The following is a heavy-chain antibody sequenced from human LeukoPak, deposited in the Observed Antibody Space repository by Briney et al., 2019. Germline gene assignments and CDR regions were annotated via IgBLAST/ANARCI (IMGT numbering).Heavy chain of an antibody. D-gene: IGHD3-10*01. Sequence: GGSLRLSCAASGFTFSIYPMHWVRQAPGKGLEWVSYISGSGTDILYADSVKGRFTMSRDNAKNSLYLQMNSLRTEDTAVYYCTRDPRVLDYWGQGTLVTVSS. J-gene: IGHJ4*02. V-gene: IGHV3-21*05. CDR3: TRDPRVLDY. CDR1: GFTFSIYP. CDR2: ISGSGTDI.